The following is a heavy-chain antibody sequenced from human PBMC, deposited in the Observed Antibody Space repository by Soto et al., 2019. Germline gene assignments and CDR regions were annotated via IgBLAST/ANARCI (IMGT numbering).Heavy chain of an antibody. V-gene: IGHV3-13*01. Sequence: QLVASGGGLVQPGGSQRLSCVVSGLILSSHDPHWVRDSTGEGLEWVSGIGTLGDTFYGASVKGRFTLYRENAKNSLYLQMNSLTVGDTAVYYCVRGRSFDFASTPPPTFGPWGQGTLVTVSS. J-gene: IGHJ5*02. CDR2: IGTLGDT. D-gene: IGHD3-9*01. CDR1: GLILSSHD. CDR3: VRGRSFDFASTPPPTFGP.